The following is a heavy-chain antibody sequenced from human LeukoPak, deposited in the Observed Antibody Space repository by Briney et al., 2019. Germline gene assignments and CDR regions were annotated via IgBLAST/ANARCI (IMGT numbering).Heavy chain of an antibody. V-gene: IGHV1-2*02. CDR3: ARGEGSAASSYYYGSGSYYTEPYCFDY. CDR1: GYTFTGYY. Sequence: GASVKVSCKASGYTFTGYYMHWVRQAPGQGLEWMGWINPNSGGTNYAQKFQGRVTMTRDTSISTAYMELSRLRSDDTAAYYCARGEGSAASSYYYGSGSYYTEPYCFDYWGQGTLVTVSS. D-gene: IGHD3-10*01. CDR2: INPNSGGT. J-gene: IGHJ4*02.